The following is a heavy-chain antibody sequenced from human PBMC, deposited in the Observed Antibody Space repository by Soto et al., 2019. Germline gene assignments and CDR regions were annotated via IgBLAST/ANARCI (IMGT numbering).Heavy chain of an antibody. J-gene: IGHJ3*02. Sequence: QLQLQESGPGLVKPSETLSLTCSVSGGSISSNSHYWVWIRQPPGKGLEWIGSIYYNGDTYYNPSLKSRVTISVATSTNQFSVKLISVTAADTAVYSCARHQSIVVVTAARAFDIWGQGTMVTVSS. D-gene: IGHD2-15*01. CDR1: GGSISSNSHY. CDR3: ARHQSIVVVTAARAFDI. CDR2: IYYNGDT. V-gene: IGHV4-39*01.